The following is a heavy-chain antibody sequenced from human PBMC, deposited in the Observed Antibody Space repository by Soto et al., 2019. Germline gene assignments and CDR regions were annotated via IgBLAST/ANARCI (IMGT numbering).Heavy chain of an antibody. Sequence: QVQLQESGPGLVKPSQTLSLTCTVSGGSISSGDYYWSWIRQPPGKGLEWIGYIYYSGSTYYNPPLKSRVTTPXXTXKXXFSLKRSSVTAADTAVYYCAGTYCSGGSCYPYFDYWGQGTLVTVSS. D-gene: IGHD2-15*01. CDR1: GGSISSGDYY. V-gene: IGHV4-30-4*01. CDR3: AGTYCSGGSCYPYFDY. J-gene: IGHJ4*02. CDR2: IYYSGST.